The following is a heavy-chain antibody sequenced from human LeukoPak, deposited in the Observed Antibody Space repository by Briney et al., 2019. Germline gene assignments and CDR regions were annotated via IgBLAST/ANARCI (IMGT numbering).Heavy chain of an antibody. CDR1: GDTFSSYA. CDR3: ARDSSSSWYIGFFDY. J-gene: IGHJ4*02. CDR2: IIPIFGTA. V-gene: IGHV1-69*13. Sequence: SVKVSCKASGDTFSSYAISWVRQPPGQGLEWMGGIIPIFGTANYAQKFQGRVTITADESTSTAYMELSSLRSEDTAVYYCARDSSSSWYIGFFDYWGQGTLVTVSS. D-gene: IGHD6-13*01.